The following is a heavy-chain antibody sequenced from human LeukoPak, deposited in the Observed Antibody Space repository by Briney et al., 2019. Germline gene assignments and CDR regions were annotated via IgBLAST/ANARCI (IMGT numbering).Heavy chain of an antibody. J-gene: IGHJ4*02. V-gene: IGHV4-39*01. Sequence: SETLSLTCTVSGGSISGSSYYWGWIRQPPGKGLEWIGRIYYSGSTIYNPSLRSRVAISFDSSKNQFSLRLSSVTAADTAVYFCARHNRGAFGDAYNLDDWGQGTLVTVSS. CDR2: IYYSGST. D-gene: IGHD5-24*01. CDR3: ARHNRGAFGDAYNLDD. CDR1: GGSISGSSYY.